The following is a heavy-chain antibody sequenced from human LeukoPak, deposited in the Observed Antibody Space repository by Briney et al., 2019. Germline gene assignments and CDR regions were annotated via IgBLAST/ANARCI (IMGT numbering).Heavy chain of an antibody. CDR2: IYSGGST. D-gene: IGHD6-19*01. CDR1: GFTVSSNY. J-gene: IGHJ5*02. Sequence: GGSLRLSCAASGFTVSSNYMSWVRQAPGKGLEWVSVIYSGGSTYYSDSVTGPFTISRDNSKNTLYLQMNSLRAEDTAVYYCARIVVNSIAVAHWFDPWGQGTLVTVSS. CDR3: ARIVVNSIAVAHWFDP. V-gene: IGHV3-53*01.